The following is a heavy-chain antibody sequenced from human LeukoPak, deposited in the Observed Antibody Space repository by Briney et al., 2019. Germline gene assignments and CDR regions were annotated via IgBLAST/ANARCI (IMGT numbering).Heavy chain of an antibody. CDR3: ARVWYYYDSSGYPPAHYFDY. CDR1: GYTFTGYY. V-gene: IGHV1-2*06. Sequence: ASVKVSCKASGYTFTGYYMHWVRQAPGQGLEWMGRINPNSGGTNYAQKFQGRVTMTRGTSISTAYMELSRLRSDDTAVYYCARVWYYYDSSGYPPAHYFDYWGQGTLVTVSS. J-gene: IGHJ4*02. CDR2: INPNSGGT. D-gene: IGHD3-22*01.